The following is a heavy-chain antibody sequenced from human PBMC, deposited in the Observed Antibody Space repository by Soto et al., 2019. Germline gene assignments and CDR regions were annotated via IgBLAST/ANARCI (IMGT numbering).Heavy chain of an antibody. CDR3: AKDRDFWSGGPFDY. J-gene: IGHJ4*02. CDR1: GFTFSSYS. CDR2: IRGSGGST. Sequence: GGSLRLSCAASGFTFSSYSMHWVRQAPGKGLEWVAAIRGSGGSTYYADSVKGRFTISRDNSKNTLYLQMNSLRAEDTAVYYCAKDRDFWSGGPFDYWGQGTLVTVPQ. V-gene: IGHV3-23*01. D-gene: IGHD3-3*01.